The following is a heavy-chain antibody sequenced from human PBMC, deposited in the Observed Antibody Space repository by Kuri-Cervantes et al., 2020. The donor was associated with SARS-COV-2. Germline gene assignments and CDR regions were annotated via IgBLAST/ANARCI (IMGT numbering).Heavy chain of an antibody. CDR2: INPSGGST. Sequence: ASVKVSCKASGYTFTSYYMHWVRQAPGQGLEWMGIINPSGGSTSYAQKFQGRVTMTRGKSTSTAYMELSSLRSEDTAVYYCARALLPGNIVVVPAATREPYYYYGMDVWGQGTTVTVSS. CDR3: ARALLPGNIVVVPAATREPYYYYGMDV. D-gene: IGHD2-2*01. J-gene: IGHJ6*02. V-gene: IGHV1-46*01. CDR1: GYTFTSYY.